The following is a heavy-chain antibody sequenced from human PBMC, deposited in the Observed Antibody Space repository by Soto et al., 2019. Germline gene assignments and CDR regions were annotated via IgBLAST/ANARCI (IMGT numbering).Heavy chain of an antibody. CDR2: INPNSGGT. J-gene: IGHJ6*02. CDR3: AACSTSCYDGMDV. V-gene: IGHV1-2*04. CDR1: GYTFTGYY. D-gene: IGHD2-2*01. Sequence: DASVKVACKASGYTFTGYYMHWVRQAPGRGLEWMGWINPNSGGTNYAQKFQGWVTMTRDTSISTAYMELSRLRSDDPAVYYCAACSTSCYDGMDVWGQGTTVTVSS.